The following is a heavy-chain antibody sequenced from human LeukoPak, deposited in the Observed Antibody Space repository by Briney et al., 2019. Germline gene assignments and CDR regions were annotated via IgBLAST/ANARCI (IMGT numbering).Heavy chain of an antibody. CDR3: AKDSAVAGTNY. J-gene: IGHJ4*02. Sequence: GGSLRLSCAASGFTFSSYAMHWVRQAPGKGLEWVAVISYDGSNKYYADSVKGRFTISRDNSKNTLYLQMNSLRAEDTAVYYCAKDSAVAGTNYWGQGTLATVSS. D-gene: IGHD6-19*01. CDR2: ISYDGSNK. CDR1: GFTFSSYA. V-gene: IGHV3-30-3*01.